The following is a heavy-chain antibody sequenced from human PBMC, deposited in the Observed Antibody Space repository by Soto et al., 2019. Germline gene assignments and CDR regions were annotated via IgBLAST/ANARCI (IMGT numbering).Heavy chain of an antibody. CDR1: GGSISSYY. CDR3: ARQGYYYGSGSYLGFYYYYYMDV. V-gene: IGHV4-59*08. J-gene: IGHJ6*03. CDR2: IYYSGST. D-gene: IGHD3-10*01. Sequence: PSETLSLTCTVSGGSISSYYWSWIRQPPGKGLEWIGYIYYSGSTNYNPSLKSRVTISVDTSKNQFSLKLSSVTAADTAVYYCARQGYYYGSGSYLGFYYYYYMDVWGKGTTVTSP.